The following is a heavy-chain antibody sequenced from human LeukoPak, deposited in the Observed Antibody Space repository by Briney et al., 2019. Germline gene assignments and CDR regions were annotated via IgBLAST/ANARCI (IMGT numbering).Heavy chain of an antibody. Sequence: GRSLRLSCAASGFTFDDYAMPWVRQAPGKGLEWVSGISWNSGSIGYADSVKGRSTISRDNAKNSLYLQMNSLRAEDTALYYCAKDMFSSSGWSGAFDYWGQGTLVTVSS. D-gene: IGHD6-19*01. CDR2: ISWNSGSI. V-gene: IGHV3-9*01. CDR3: AKDMFSSSGWSGAFDY. J-gene: IGHJ4*02. CDR1: GFTFDDYA.